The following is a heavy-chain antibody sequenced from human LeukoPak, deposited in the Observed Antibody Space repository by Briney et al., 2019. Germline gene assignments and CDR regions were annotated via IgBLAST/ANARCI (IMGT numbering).Heavy chain of an antibody. CDR3: ARPFRAGGSYSFDP. CDR1: GGSISSYY. Sequence: PSETLSLTCTVSGGSISSYYWSWIRQPPGKGLEWIGYIYYSGSTNYNPSLKSRVTISVDTSKNQFSLKLSSVTAADTAVYYCARPFRAGGSYSFDPWGQGTLVTVSS. CDR2: IYYSGST. J-gene: IGHJ5*02. D-gene: IGHD1-26*01. V-gene: IGHV4-59*01.